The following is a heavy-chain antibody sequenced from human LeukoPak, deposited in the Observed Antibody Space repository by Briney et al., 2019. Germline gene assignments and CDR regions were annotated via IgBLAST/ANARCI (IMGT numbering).Heavy chain of an antibody. D-gene: IGHD4/OR15-4a*01. V-gene: IGHV3-66*01. J-gene: IGHJ4*02. CDR1: GFTLNNEY. CDR3: VRSVLF. CDR2: IYADGTT. Sequence: TGGSLRLSCAASGFTLNNEYMYWVRQAPGRGLECVSLIYADGTTFYADSVKGRFTISRDNSRNTLDLQMDSLRAEDTAVYFCVRSVLFWGQGTRVTVSS.